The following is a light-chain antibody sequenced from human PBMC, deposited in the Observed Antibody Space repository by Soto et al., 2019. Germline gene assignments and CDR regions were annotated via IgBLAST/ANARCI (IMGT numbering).Light chain of an antibody. CDR2: EVS. V-gene: IGLV2-14*01. Sequence: QSALTQPASVSGSPGQSITISCTGTSSDVGGYNYVSWYQQHPGKAPKLVIFEVSIRPSGVSIRFSGSKSGNTASLTISGLQTGDEADYYCSSYTSRPTLFVFGSGTKLTVL. CDR1: SSDVGGYNY. J-gene: IGLJ1*01. CDR3: SSYTSRPTLFV.